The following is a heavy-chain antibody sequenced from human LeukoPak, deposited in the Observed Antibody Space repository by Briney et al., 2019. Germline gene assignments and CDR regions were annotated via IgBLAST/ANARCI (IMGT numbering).Heavy chain of an antibody. D-gene: IGHD3/OR15-3a*01. J-gene: IGHJ3*02. Sequence: GASVKVSCTASGYTFTSYAMHWVRQAPGQRLEWMGWINAGNGNTKCSQKFQGRVTITRDTSASTAYMELSSLRSEDTAVYYCAGSRPFGRAFDIWGQGTMVTVSS. V-gene: IGHV1-3*01. CDR1: GYTFTSYA. CDR3: AGSRPFGRAFDI. CDR2: INAGNGNT.